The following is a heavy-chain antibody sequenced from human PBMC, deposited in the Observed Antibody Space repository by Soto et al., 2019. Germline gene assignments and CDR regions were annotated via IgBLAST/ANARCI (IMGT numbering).Heavy chain of an antibody. J-gene: IGHJ6*02. V-gene: IGHV3-23*01. CDR3: ARSRVRGVIIGSYGMDV. D-gene: IGHD3-10*01. CDR2: ISGSGGST. Sequence: GSXRRSWVACGVTSISYAMTGFRQAPGKGLEWVSAISGSGGSTYYADSVKGRFTISRDNSKNTLYLQMNSLRAEDTAVYYCARSRVRGVIIGSYGMDVWGQGTTVTVSS. CDR1: GVTSISYA.